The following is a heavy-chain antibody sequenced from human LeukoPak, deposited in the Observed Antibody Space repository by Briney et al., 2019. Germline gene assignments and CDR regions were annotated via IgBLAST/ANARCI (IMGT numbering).Heavy chain of an antibody. CDR1: GFTFSSYW. CDR2: IKEDGSEK. J-gene: IGHJ6*03. Sequence: GGSLRLSCAASGFTFSSYWMSWVRQAPGKGLEWVANIKEDGSEKNYVDSVKGRFTISRDNAKNSLYLQMNSLRVEDTAVYYCARDDYSLNYYYYMDVWGKGTTVTVSS. D-gene: IGHD4-11*01. CDR3: ARDDYSLNYYYYMDV. V-gene: IGHV3-7*01.